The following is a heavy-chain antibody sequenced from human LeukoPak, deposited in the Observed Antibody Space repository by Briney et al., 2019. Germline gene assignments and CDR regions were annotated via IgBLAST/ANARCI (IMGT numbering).Heavy chain of an antibody. CDR1: SGSISSYY. J-gene: IGHJ4*02. V-gene: IGHV4-59*08. CDR2: IYYTGST. CDR3: ARHGHHGDHDY. Sequence: PSETLSLTCTVSSGSISSYYWSWIRQPPGKGLEWIGYIYYTGSTNYNPSLKSRVTISVDTSKNQFSLKLSSVTAADTAVYYCARHGHHGDHDYWGPGTLVTVSS. D-gene: IGHD2-21*02.